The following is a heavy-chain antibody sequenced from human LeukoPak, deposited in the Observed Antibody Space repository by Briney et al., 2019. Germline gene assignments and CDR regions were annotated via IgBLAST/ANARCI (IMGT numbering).Heavy chain of an antibody. J-gene: IGHJ4*02. V-gene: IGHV3-23*01. CDR3: AKSMSVTDY. Sequence: GGSLRLLCGVSGYTLSSYYMSWARRARGKALECVSANSGSGYSTYYADSVKGRFTISRDNSKNTLYLQMNRLRAEDTAVYYCAKSMSVTDYWGQGTLVTVSS. CDR1: GYTLSSYY. CDR2: NSGSGYST.